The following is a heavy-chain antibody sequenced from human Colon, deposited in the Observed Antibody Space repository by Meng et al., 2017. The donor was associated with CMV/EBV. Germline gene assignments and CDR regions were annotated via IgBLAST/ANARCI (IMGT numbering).Heavy chain of an antibody. V-gene: IGHV3-74*01. CDR3: ARDGKYHPVATTDY. D-gene: IGHD5-12*01. CDR1: GFTFSSYW. CDR2: IHTDGSST. Sequence: GGSLRLSCAASGFTFSSYWMHWVRQAPGKGLVWVSPIHTDGSSTSYADSVKGRFTISRDNAKNSLYLQMNSQRAEDTAVYYCARDGKYHPVATTDYWGQGTLVTVSS. J-gene: IGHJ4*02.